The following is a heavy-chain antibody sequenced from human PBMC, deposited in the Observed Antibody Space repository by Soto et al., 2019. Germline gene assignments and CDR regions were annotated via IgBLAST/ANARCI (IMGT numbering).Heavy chain of an antibody. Sequence: GESLKISCKGSVYSFTSYWIGWVRQMPGKGLEWMGIIYPGDSDTRYSPSFQGQVTISADKSISTAYLQWSSLKASDTAMYYCARISILSIAAAGYYFDYWGQGTLVTVSS. V-gene: IGHV5-51*01. CDR2: IYPGDSDT. CDR3: ARISILSIAAAGYYFDY. J-gene: IGHJ4*02. D-gene: IGHD6-13*01. CDR1: VYSFTSYW.